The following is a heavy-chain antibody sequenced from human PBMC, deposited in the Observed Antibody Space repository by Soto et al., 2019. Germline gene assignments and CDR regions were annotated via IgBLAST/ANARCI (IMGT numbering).Heavy chain of an antibody. CDR1: GDSITSNSYF. V-gene: IGHV4-39*01. Sequence: SETLSLTCTVSGDSITSNSYFWAWIRQPPGKGLEWIGSIYYSGSTYYNPSLKSRVTISVDTSKNQFSLKLSSVTAADTVVYYCARTGTTVTWYYYGMDVWGQGTTVTVSS. CDR3: ARTGTTVTWYYYGMDV. CDR2: IYYSGST. J-gene: IGHJ6*02. D-gene: IGHD4-4*01.